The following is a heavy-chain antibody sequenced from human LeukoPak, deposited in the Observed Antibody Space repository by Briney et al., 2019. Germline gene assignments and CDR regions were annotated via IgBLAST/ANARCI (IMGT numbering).Heavy chain of an antibody. Sequence: RASVKVSCKASGYTFTSYWIHWVRQAPGQGLEWMAIINPSGGITNYAQKFQGRVTVTRDMSTSTVYMELSSLRSEDTAVYYCARGLGGSYYLPWGQGTLVTVSS. J-gene: IGHJ5*02. CDR3: ARGLGGSYYLP. V-gene: IGHV1-46*01. CDR1: GYTFTSYW. D-gene: IGHD1-26*01. CDR2: INPSGGIT.